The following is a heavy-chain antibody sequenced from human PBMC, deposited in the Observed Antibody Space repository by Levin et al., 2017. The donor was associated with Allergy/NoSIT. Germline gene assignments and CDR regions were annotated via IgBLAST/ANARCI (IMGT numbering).Heavy chain of an antibody. J-gene: IGHJ6*03. CDR2: IYYSGST. D-gene: IGHD6-19*01. CDR3: ARSFETRGAVAAVYYYMDV. V-gene: IGHV4-59*01. CDR1: GGSISSYY. Sequence: SETLSLTCTVSGGSISSYYWSWIRQPPGKGLEWIGYIYYSGSTNYNPSLKSRVTISVDTSKNQFSLKLSSVTAADTAVYYCARSFETRGAVAAVYYYMDVWGKGTTVTVSS.